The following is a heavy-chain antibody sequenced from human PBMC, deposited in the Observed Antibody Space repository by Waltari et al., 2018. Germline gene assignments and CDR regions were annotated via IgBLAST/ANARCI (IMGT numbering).Heavy chain of an antibody. D-gene: IGHD1-26*01. CDR1: GYSISSGYY. CDR2: IYHSGST. V-gene: IGHV4-38-2*02. Sequence: QVQLQESGPGLVKPSETLSLTCAVSGYSISSGYYWGWIRQPPGKGLEWIGSIYHSGSTYYNPFLKSRVTISVDTSKNQFSLKLSSVTAADTAVYYCARDGGSGSFGDWGQGTLVTVSS. J-gene: IGHJ4*02. CDR3: ARDGGSGSFGD.